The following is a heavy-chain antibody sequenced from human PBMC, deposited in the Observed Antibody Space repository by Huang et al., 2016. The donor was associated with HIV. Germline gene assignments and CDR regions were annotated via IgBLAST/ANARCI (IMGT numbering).Heavy chain of an antibody. CDR3: ARDHPTSVTTFAPFQY. CDR2: IIPLFGST. V-gene: IGHV1-69*13. Sequence: QVQLVQSGAEVKKPGSSVKVSCKASGGTFSSFAISWVRQAPGQGLEWMGGIIPLFGSTNYAQKFQGRVTITADESTSTTFMELSSLRSEDTAVYFCARDHPTSVTTFAPFQYWGQGTLVSVSS. D-gene: IGHD4-17*01. CDR1: GGTFSSFA. J-gene: IGHJ4*02.